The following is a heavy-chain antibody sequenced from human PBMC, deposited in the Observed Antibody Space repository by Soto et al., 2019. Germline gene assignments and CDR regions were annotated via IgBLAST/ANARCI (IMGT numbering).Heavy chain of an antibody. CDR2: IYYSGST. J-gene: IGHJ4*02. Sequence: SETLSLTCTVSGGSINSGGYYWSWIRQHPGKGLEWIGYIYYSGSTYYNPSLRSRVTISVDTSKNQFSLKLSSVTAADTAVYYCARVEGTSSLWFGEWGQGTLVTVS. CDR1: GGSINSGGYY. CDR3: ARVEGTSSLWFGE. D-gene: IGHD3-10*01. V-gene: IGHV4-31*03.